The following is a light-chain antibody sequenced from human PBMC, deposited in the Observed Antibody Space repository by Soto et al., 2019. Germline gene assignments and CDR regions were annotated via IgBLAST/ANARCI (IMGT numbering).Light chain of an antibody. V-gene: IGLV2-14*03. CDR3: GSYTSATTWV. CDR2: RVI. CDR1: SSDIGRYDY. J-gene: IGLJ3*02. Sequence: QSVLTQPASVSGSPGQSITNSCTGTSSDIGRYDYVSWYQQFPGKAPKLMIYRVINRPSGVSDRFSGSKSGNSASLSISGLQPEDEASYFCGSYTSATTWVFGGGTQLTVL.